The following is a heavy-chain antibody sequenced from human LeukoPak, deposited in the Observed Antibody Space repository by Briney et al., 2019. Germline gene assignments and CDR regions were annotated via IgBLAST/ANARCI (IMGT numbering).Heavy chain of an antibody. D-gene: IGHD5-18*01. CDR1: GDSISSSSAY. V-gene: IGHV4-39*01. J-gene: IGHJ4*02. CDR2: IYYRKNT. CDR3: VSPRGFSYGYFDY. Sequence: SETLSLTCTVSGDSISSSSAYWGWIRQPPGQGLEWIGSIYYRKNTYYNTHLKSRVTISADKSKNQFSLTLDSVSATDTAVYYCVSPRGFSYGYFDYWGQGTLVTVSS.